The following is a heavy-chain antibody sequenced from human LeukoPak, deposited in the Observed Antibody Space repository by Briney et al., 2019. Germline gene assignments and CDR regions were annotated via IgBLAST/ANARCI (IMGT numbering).Heavy chain of an antibody. J-gene: IGHJ4*02. Sequence: QAGGSLIPSCAASGFTFSNYDMNWVRQAPGQGLEWVAVISYDGNNKFYADSVKGRFTISRDNSQNTLYLQMNSLRAEDTAVYYCAKPHSSGWYYFDSWGLGTLVTVSS. CDR3: AKPHSSGWYYFDS. CDR2: ISYDGNNK. V-gene: IGHV3-30*18. CDR1: GFTFSNYD. D-gene: IGHD6-19*01.